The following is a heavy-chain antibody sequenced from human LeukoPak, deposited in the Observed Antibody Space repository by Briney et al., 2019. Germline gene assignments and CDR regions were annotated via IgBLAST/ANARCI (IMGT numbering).Heavy chain of an antibody. CDR1: GFTFSSYS. D-gene: IGHD3-3*01. Sequence: GGSLRLSCAASGFTFSSYSMNWVRQAPGKGLEGVSYISSSSSTIYYADSVKGRFTISRDNAKNSLSLQMNSLRAEDTAVYYCARVTYDFWSSPTYYMDVWGKGTTVTVSS. CDR3: ARVTYDFWSSPTYYMDV. J-gene: IGHJ6*03. CDR2: ISSSSSTI. V-gene: IGHV3-48*01.